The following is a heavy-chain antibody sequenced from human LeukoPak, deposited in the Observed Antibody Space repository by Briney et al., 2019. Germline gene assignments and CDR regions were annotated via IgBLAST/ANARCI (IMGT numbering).Heavy chain of an antibody. J-gene: IGHJ4*02. D-gene: IGHD6-19*01. Sequence: SETLSLTCTVSGGSVSSSSYYWGWIRQPPGKGLEWIGSIYYSGSTYHNPSLKSRVSISVDTSKNQFSLKVSSVTAADTAVYYCARQVEFSGWYNYFDYWGQGTLVTVSS. CDR1: GGSVSSSSYY. CDR3: ARQVEFSGWYNYFDY. CDR2: IYYSGST. V-gene: IGHV4-39*01.